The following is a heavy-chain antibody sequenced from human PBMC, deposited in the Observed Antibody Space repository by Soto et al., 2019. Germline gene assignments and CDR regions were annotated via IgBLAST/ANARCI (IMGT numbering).Heavy chain of an antibody. CDR2: IYPGDSDT. CDR3: ARRIGQDYYYGMSV. V-gene: IGHV5-51*01. CDR1: GYSFTSQW. D-gene: IGHD3-10*01. J-gene: IGHJ6*01. Sequence: GESLKISCKGSGYSFTSQWIAWVRQMPGKGLEWMGIIYPGDSDTRYSPSFQGQVTISADKSISTAYPQWSTLKASDTAMYYCARRIGQDYYYGMSVWGQGTSVIVSS.